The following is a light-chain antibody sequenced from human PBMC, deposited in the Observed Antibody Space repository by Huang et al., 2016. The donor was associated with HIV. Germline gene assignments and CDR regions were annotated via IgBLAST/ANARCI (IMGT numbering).Light chain of an antibody. Sequence: DIQMTQSPSSLSASVGDRVTITCQASQDISNYLNWFQQKPGKAPKLLIDDASNLQSGVPSRFSGSGSGTDLSLTISGLQPEDIATYYCQQYDYFPYTFGQGTRLDIK. CDR3: QQYDYFPYT. CDR1: QDISNY. J-gene: IGKJ2*01. V-gene: IGKV1-33*01. CDR2: DAS.